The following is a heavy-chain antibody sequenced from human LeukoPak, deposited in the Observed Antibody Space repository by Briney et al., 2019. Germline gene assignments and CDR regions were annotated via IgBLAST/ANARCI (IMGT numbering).Heavy chain of an antibody. CDR2: IAYNGIP. CDR1: GGSISSGSYY. CDR3: ARERHGHPFDS. V-gene: IGHV4-61*01. Sequence: KPSETLSLTCTVSGGSISSGSYYWSWIRQSPGKGLEWIGYIAYNGIPNYNPSLKSRLTISRDTSKNQFSLNLSSVTAADTAVYYCARERHGHPFDSWGQGTLVTVSS. J-gene: IGHJ4*02.